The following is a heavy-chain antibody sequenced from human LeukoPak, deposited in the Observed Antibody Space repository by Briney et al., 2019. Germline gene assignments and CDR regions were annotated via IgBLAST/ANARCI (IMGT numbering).Heavy chain of an antibody. V-gene: IGHV4-34*01. CDR3: ARGFWSGYYIDY. J-gene: IGHJ4*02. CDR1: GGSFSGYY. D-gene: IGHD3-3*01. CDR2: INHSGST. Sequence: SETLSLTCAVYGGSFSGYYWSWIRQPPGKGLEWIGEINHSGSTNYNPSLKSRVTISVDTSKNQFSLKLGSVTAADTAVYYCARGFWSGYYIDYWGQGTLVTVSS.